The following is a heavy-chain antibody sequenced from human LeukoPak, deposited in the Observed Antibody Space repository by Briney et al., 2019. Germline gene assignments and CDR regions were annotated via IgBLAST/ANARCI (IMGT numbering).Heavy chain of an antibody. V-gene: IGHV4-31*03. CDR1: GGSISSGGYY. Sequence: SQTLSLTCTVSGGSISSGGYYWSWIRQHPGKGLEWIGYIYYSGSTYYNPSLKSRVTISVDTSKNQFSLKLSSVTAADTAVYYCAREGYSYGHTDYWGQGTLVTVSS. D-gene: IGHD5-18*01. CDR2: IYYSGST. CDR3: AREGYSYGHTDY. J-gene: IGHJ4*02.